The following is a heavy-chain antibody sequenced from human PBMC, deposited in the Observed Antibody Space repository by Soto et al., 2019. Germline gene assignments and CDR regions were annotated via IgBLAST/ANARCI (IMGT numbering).Heavy chain of an antibody. D-gene: IGHD3-10*01. J-gene: IGHJ5*02. CDR3: ASYYGSGSYYNWFDP. Sequence: SETLSLTCAVYGGSFSGYYWRWIRQPPGKGLEWIGEINHSGSTNYNPSLKSRVTISVDTSKNQFSLKLSSVTAADTAVYYCASYYGSGSYYNWFDPWGQGTLVTVSS. CDR1: GGSFSGYY. V-gene: IGHV4-34*01. CDR2: INHSGST.